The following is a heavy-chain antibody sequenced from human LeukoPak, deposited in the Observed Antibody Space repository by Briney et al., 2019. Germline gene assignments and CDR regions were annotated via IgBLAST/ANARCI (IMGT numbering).Heavy chain of an antibody. CDR3: ARDEYSYGYGVVFYWFDP. CDR2: IIPIFGTA. V-gene: IGHV1-69*01. D-gene: IGHD5-18*01. Sequence: GASVKVSCKASGGTFSSYAISWVRQAPGQGLEWMGGIIPIFGTANYAQKFQGRVTITADESTSTAYMELSSLKPEDTAVYYCARDEYSYGYGVVFYWFDPWGQGTLVTVSS. CDR1: GGTFSSYA. J-gene: IGHJ5*02.